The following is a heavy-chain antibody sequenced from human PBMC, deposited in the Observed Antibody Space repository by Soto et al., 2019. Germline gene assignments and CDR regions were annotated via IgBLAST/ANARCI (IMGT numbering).Heavy chain of an antibody. CDR2: SGTT. CDR1: GVSLSSSNYY. J-gene: IGHJ4*01. CDR3: ATYGGDTGRFDY. D-gene: IGHD4-17*01. Sequence: PSETLSLTCTVSGVSLSSSNYYWGWIRQPPGKGLEWIGSGTTFNNPSLRSRVTISVDTSKNQFSLKLRSVTASDTAVYYCATYGGDTGRFDYWG. V-gene: IGHV4-39*01.